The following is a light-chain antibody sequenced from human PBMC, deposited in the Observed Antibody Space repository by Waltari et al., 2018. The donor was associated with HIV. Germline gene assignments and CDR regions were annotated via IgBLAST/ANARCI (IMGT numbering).Light chain of an antibody. CDR3: LSADNSGTYV. V-gene: IGLV3-25*03. Sequence: SSELTQPPSVSVSPGQTARITCSGDASPKAYTHWFQQKPGQAPVVDIHKNTERPSGIPERFSASRSGTTVTLTITGVQTDDEADYYCLSADNSGTYVFGPGTTVTVL. J-gene: IGLJ1*01. CDR2: KNT. CDR1: ASPKAY.